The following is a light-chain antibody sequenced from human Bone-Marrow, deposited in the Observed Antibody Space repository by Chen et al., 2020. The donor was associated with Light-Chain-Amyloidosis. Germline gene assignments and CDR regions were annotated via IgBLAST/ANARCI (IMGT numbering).Light chain of an antibody. Sequence: QSALTQPASVSGSPGQSITISCTGTSSDVGGDNHVSWYQQHPDKAPKLMIYEVTNRPSLVPDRFSGSKSENTASLTISGLQTEDEADYFCSSYTITNTLVFGSGTRVTVL. J-gene: IGLJ1*01. V-gene: IGLV2-14*01. CDR2: EVT. CDR1: SSDVGGDNH. CDR3: SSYTITNTLV.